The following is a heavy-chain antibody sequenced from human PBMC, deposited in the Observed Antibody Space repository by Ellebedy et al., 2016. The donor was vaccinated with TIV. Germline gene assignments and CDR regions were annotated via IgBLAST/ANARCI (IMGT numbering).Heavy chain of an antibody. CDR2: INPNSGGT. D-gene: IGHD6-13*01. J-gene: IGHJ4*02. V-gene: IGHV1-2*02. CDR3: ARPLIAAAGPERFDY. CDR1: GYTFTGYY. Sequence: AASVKVSCKASGYTFTGYYMHWARQAPGQGLEWMGWINPNSGGTNYAQKFQGRVTMTRDTSISTAYMELSRLRSDDTAVYYCARPLIAAAGPERFDYWGQGTLVTVSS.